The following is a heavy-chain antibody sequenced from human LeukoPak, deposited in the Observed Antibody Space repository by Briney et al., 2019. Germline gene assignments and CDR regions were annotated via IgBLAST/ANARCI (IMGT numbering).Heavy chain of an antibody. J-gene: IGHJ5*02. V-gene: IGHV3-21*01. CDR3: ARDARGGRGLGYDAGWFDP. Sequence: GGSLRLSCVASGFTLSDYDMNWVRQAPGKGREWVSSISSSSIYVSYVDSLKGGYTISRDKAKNSLYLQINSLRADETDVYVCARDARGGRGLGYDAGWFDPWGQGTLVTVSS. CDR2: ISSSSIYV. D-gene: IGHD3-3*01. CDR1: GFTLSDYD.